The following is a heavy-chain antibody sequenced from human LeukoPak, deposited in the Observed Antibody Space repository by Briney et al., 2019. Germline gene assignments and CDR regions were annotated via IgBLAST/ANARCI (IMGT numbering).Heavy chain of an antibody. CDR1: GFSVSNNL. V-gene: IGHV3-53*01. J-gene: IGHJ4*02. D-gene: IGHD1/OR15-1a*01. Sequence: RGSLRLSCAVSGFSVSNNLMSWVRRAPGRGLEWVSVIYIGGSTFYADSVKGRFTISRDMSRNTLNLQMNRLRAEDTAVYYCARGGEQPSAFDYWGQGTLVTVSS. CDR3: ARGGEQPSAFDY. CDR2: IYIGGST.